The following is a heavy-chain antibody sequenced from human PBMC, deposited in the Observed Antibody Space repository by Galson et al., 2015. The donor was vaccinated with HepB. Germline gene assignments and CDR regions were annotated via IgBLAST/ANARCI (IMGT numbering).Heavy chain of an antibody. CDR1: GFTFSSYA. CDR2: ISGSGGST. Sequence: SLRLSCAASGFTFSSYAMSWVRQAPGKGLEWVSAISGSGGSTYYADSVKGRFTISRDNSKNTLYLQMNSLRAEDTAVYYCAKDLGAHCSGGSCYLGGDYFDYWGQGTLVTVSS. V-gene: IGHV3-23*01. CDR3: AKDLGAHCSGGSCYLGGDYFDY. D-gene: IGHD2-15*01. J-gene: IGHJ4*02.